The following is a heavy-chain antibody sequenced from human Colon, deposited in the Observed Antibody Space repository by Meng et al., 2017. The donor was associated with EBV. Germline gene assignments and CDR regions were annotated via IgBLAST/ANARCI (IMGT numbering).Heavy chain of an antibody. J-gene: IGHJ4*02. CDR1: GFTFVIYT. D-gene: IGHD1-14*01. CDR2: INTNTGNP. Sequence: QVQLRQSGSELKKPKASRTVSCKASGFTFVIYTLNWVRQAPGQGLEWMGWINTNTGNPTYAQGFTERFVFSLDTSVSTAYLQISSLKAEDTAMYYCARDDNGAPDYWGQGTLVTVSS. V-gene: IGHV7-4-1*02. CDR3: ARDDNGAPDY.